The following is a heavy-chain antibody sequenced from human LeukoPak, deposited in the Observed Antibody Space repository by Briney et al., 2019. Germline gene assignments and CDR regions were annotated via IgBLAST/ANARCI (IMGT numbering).Heavy chain of an antibody. CDR1: GGSISTYY. J-gene: IGHJ4*02. D-gene: IGHD6-19*01. CDR3: ARKGAVAGEGFDY. Sequence: SETLSLTCTVSGGSISTYYWSWIRQPPGKGLEWIGYIYFTGSTNYNPSLKSRVTISVDTSKNQFSLKLSSVTAADTAVYYCARKGAVAGEGFDYWGQGTLVTVSS. CDR2: IYFTGST. V-gene: IGHV4-59*12.